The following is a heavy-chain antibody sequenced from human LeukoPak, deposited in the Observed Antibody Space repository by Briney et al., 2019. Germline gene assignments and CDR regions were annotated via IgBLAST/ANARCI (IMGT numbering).Heavy chain of an antibody. Sequence: ASVKVSCKASGYTFTSYAMNWVRQAPGQGLEWMGWINPNSGGTNYAQKFQGRVTMTRDTSISTAYMELSRLRSDDTAVYYCAAQLGSHWYFDLWGRGTLVTVSS. V-gene: IGHV1-2*02. J-gene: IGHJ2*01. D-gene: IGHD7-27*01. CDR1: GYTFTSYA. CDR3: AAQLGSHWYFDL. CDR2: INPNSGGT.